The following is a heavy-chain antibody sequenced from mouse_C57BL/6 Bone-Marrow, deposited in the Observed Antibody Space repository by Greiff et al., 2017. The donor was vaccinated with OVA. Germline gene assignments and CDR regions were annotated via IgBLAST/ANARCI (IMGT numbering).Heavy chain of an antibody. Sequence: EVKLQESGGDLVKPGGSLKLSCAASGFTFSSYGMSWVRQTPDKRLEWVATISSGGSYTYYPDSVKGRFTISRDNAKNTLYLQMSSLKSEDTAMYYCARQGIAGTSYWGQGTTLTVSS. CDR2: ISSGGSYT. D-gene: IGHD4-1*01. CDR1: GFTFSSYG. J-gene: IGHJ2*01. CDR3: ARQGIAGTSY. V-gene: IGHV5-6*01.